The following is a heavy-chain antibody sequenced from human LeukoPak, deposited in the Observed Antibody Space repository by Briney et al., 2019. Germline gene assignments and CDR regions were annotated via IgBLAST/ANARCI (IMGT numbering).Heavy chain of an antibody. D-gene: IGHD3-16*01. J-gene: IGHJ6*03. V-gene: IGHV4-59*01. CDR3: ARVMGDLASLYHMDV. CDR2: VYYSGST. Sequence: SETLSLTCTVSTGSISSFYWSWIRQSAGKGLEWIGDVYYSGSTHQNPSLKSRVTISVDTSKNQFSLKLRSVTAADTAVYYCARVMGDLASLYHMDVWGKGTTVTVSS. CDR1: TGSISSFY.